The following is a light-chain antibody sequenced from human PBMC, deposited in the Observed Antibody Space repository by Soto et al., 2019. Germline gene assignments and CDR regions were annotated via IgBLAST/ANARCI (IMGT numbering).Light chain of an antibody. CDR2: GAS. CDR1: ESVSSSY. V-gene: IGKV3-20*01. J-gene: IGKJ1*01. Sequence: EIVLTQSPGTLSLSPGERATLSCRASESVSSSYLAWYQQKPGRAPRLLIFGASTRATGIPDRFSGSGSGTDFTLIISGVEAEDFAMYYCQQYGDSPWTFGQGTRVDFK. CDR3: QQYGDSPWT.